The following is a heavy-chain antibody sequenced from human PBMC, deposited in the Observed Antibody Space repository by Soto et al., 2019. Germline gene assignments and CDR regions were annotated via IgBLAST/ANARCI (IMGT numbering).Heavy chain of an antibody. CDR2: IIPIFGTA. V-gene: IGHV1-69*12. D-gene: IGHD3-10*01. Sequence: QVQLVQSGAEVKKPGSSVKVSCKASGGTFSSYAISWVRQAPGQGLEWMGGIIPIFGTANYAQKFQGRVTITADEYTSTAYMELSSLRSEDTAVYYCARPIRSTMVRGVIPKGDDFDIWGQGTMVTVSS. CDR1: GGTFSSYA. J-gene: IGHJ3*02. CDR3: ARPIRSTMVRGVIPKGDDFDI.